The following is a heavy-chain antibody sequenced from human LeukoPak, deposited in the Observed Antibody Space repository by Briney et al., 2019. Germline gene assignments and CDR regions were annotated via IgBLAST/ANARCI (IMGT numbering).Heavy chain of an antibody. V-gene: IGHV3-48*01. CDR2: ISSSSSTI. J-gene: IGHJ3*02. CDR3: ARDYPVWYILTGYPGAFDI. Sequence: TGGSLRLSCAASGFTFSSYSMNWVRQAPGKGLEWVSYISSSSSTIYYADSVKGRFTISRDNAKNSLYLQMNSLRAEDTAVYYCARDYPVWYILTGYPGAFDIWGQGTMVTVSS. CDR1: GFTFSSYS. D-gene: IGHD3-9*01.